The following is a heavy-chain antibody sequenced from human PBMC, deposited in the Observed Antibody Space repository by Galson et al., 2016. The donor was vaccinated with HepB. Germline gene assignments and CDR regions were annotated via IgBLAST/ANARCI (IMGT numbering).Heavy chain of an antibody. CDR3: ARQAGSGADFDY. V-gene: IGHV5-10-1*01. CDR2: IDPSDSRT. J-gene: IGHJ4*02. D-gene: IGHD6-19*01. CDR1: GYIFSTSW. Sequence: QSGAEVKKPGESLRISCTGSGYIFSTSWIAWVRQMPGKGLEWMGRIDPSDSRTNYSPSFEGHVTISADMSIGTAYLQWSRLRASDTATYYCARQAGSGADFDYWGPGTLVIVSS.